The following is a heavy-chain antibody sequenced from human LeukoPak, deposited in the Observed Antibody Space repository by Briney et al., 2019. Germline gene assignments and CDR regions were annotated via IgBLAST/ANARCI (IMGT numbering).Heavy chain of an antibody. CDR1: GFTFGDYA. Sequence: GGSLRLSCTGSGFTFGDYAMSWVRQAPGKGLEWVGRIKSKTDGGAIHYAAPVRGRFSISRDDSINTVYLQMDSLKADDTAVYYCLTRLRSTIGVDYWGQGTLVTVSS. V-gene: IGHV3-15*01. CDR3: LTRLRSTIGVDY. D-gene: IGHD5/OR15-5a*01. CDR2: IKSKTDGGAI. J-gene: IGHJ4*01.